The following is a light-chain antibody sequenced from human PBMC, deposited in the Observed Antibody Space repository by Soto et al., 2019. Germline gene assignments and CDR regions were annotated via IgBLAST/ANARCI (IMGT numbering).Light chain of an antibody. J-gene: IGKJ1*01. CDR2: AAS. CDR1: QTINNY. CDR3: QTSYTTPRT. Sequence: DIQMTQSPSSLSASVGDRVTITCRTSQTINNYLNWYQQKPGKAPRLLIYAASTLQSGVPSRFTGSGSGTDFTLNIRSLQPEDFATYYCQTSYTTPRTFGQGTKVEIK. V-gene: IGKV1-39*01.